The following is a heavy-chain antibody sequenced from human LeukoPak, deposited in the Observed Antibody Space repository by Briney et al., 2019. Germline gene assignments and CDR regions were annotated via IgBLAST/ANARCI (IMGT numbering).Heavy chain of an antibody. CDR1: GYTFTSYG. Sequence: ASVRVSCKASGYTFTSYGISWVRQVPGQGLEWMGWISAYNGNTNYAQKLQGRVTMTTDTSTSTAYMELRSLRSDDTAVYYCARGEGYCTNGVCLDYWGQGTLVTVSS. J-gene: IGHJ4*02. CDR3: ARGEGYCTNGVCLDY. CDR2: ISAYNGNT. D-gene: IGHD2-8*01. V-gene: IGHV1-18*01.